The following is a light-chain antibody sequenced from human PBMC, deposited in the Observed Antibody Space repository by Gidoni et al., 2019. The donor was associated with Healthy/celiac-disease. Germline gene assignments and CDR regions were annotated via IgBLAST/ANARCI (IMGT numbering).Light chain of an antibody. CDR3: QQSYSTPLT. Sequence: DIQMTQSPSSLSVSVGDRVTITRLASQSISSYLTWYQQKPGKAPKLLIYAASSLKSGVPSRFSGSGSGTDFTLTISSLQPEDFATYYCQQSYSTPLTFGGGTKVEIK. J-gene: IGKJ4*02. V-gene: IGKV1-39*01. CDR2: AAS. CDR1: QSISSY.